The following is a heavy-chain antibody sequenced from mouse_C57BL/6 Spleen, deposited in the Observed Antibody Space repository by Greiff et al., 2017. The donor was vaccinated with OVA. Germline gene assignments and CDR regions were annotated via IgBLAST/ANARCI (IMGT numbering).Heavy chain of an antibody. V-gene: IGHV1-64*01. CDR1: GYTFTSYW. Sequence: QVQLQQPGAELVKPGASVKLSCKASGYTFTSYWMHWVKQRPGQGLEWIGMIHPNSGSTNYNEKFKSKATLTVDKSSSTAYMQLSSLTSEDSAVYDCARGRATVVAMGFDYWGQGTTLTVSA. J-gene: IGHJ2*01. CDR3: ARGRATVVAMGFDY. CDR2: IHPNSGST. D-gene: IGHD1-1*01.